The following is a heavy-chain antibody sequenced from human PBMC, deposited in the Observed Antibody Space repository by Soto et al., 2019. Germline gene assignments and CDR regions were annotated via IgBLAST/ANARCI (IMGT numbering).Heavy chain of an antibody. Sequence: QVQLVQPGAEVKKPGASVKFSCKAPGYIFTNFYIHWVRQAPGQGLEWVGIINPNGVSTNYAQNFQGRVTMTRDTSTSTVYMDLSSLRSEDTAVYYCTRGLAAGDYWGQGSLITVSS. J-gene: IGHJ4*02. CDR3: TRGLAAGDY. D-gene: IGHD6-6*01. CDR2: INPNGVST. V-gene: IGHV1-46*03. CDR1: GYIFTNFY.